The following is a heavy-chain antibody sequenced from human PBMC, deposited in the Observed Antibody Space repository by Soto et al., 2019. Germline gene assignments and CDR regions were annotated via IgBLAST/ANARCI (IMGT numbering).Heavy chain of an antibody. J-gene: IGHJ4*02. CDR1: GGSISSSNW. CDR3: TRVSRVSLPDC. V-gene: IGHV4-4*02. D-gene: IGHD2-21*01. CDR2: IYHSGST. Sequence: SSTLSLTCAVSGGSISSSNWRSLVRQPPGKGLEWIGEIYHSGSTNYNPSLKSRVTISVHKSKNQFSLKLSSVTAEDTAVYYCTRVSRVSLPDCWGQGSLVTVSS.